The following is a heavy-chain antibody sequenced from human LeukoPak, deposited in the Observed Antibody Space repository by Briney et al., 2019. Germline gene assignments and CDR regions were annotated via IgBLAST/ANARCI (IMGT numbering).Heavy chain of an antibody. J-gene: IGHJ4*02. Sequence: GGSLRLSCVASGFTFSTYEMNWVRQAPGKGLEWVSVIVGSGGDTYYADSVKGRFTISRDNSKNTLYLQMNSLRADDTAVYYCARRYCSGGSCFRYFDYWGQGTLVTVSS. CDR2: IVGSGGDT. V-gene: IGHV3-23*01. CDR1: GFTFSTYE. D-gene: IGHD2-15*01. CDR3: ARRYCSGGSCFRYFDY.